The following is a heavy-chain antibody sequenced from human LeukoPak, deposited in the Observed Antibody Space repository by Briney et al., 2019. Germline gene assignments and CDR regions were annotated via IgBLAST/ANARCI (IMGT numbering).Heavy chain of an antibody. V-gene: IGHV4-39*07. J-gene: IGHJ4*02. CDR3: ARDQGHLGPIAAAGIDY. CDR2: IYYSGST. D-gene: IGHD6-13*01. Sequence: SETLSLTCTVSCGSISSSSYYWGWIRQPPVKGLEWIWSIYYSGSTYYNPSLKSRVTISVDTAKNQFFLKLRCVTAADTAVYYCARDQGHLGPIAAAGIDYWGKGTLVTVSS. CDR1: CGSISSSSYY.